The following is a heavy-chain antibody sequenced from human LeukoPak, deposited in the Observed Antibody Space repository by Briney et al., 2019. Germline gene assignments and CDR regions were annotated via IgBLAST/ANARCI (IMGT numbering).Heavy chain of an antibody. D-gene: IGHD3-22*01. V-gene: IGHV1-8*02. CDR1: GYTFTGYY. CDR2: MNPNSGNT. J-gene: IGHJ4*02. CDR3: ARASYYYDSSGYYSVAD. Sequence: GASVKVSCKASGYTFTGYYMHWVRQATGQGLEWMGWMNPNSGNTGYAQKFQGRVTMTRNTSISTAYMELSSLRSEDTAVYYCARASYYYDSSGYYSVADWGQGTLVTVSS.